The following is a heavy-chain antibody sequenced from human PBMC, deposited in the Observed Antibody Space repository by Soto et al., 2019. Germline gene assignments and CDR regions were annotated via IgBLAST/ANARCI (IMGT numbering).Heavy chain of an antibody. CDR3: ARVKAEQGGYPTYYFDY. CDR1: GFTFSSYS. V-gene: IGHV3-21*01. D-gene: IGHD2-15*01. Sequence: GGSLRLSCAASGFTFSSYSMNWVRQAPGKGLEWVSSISSSSSYIYYADSVKGRFTISRDNAKNSLYLQMNSLRAEDTAVYYCARVKAEQGGYPTYYFDYWGQGTLVTVSS. J-gene: IGHJ4*02. CDR2: ISSSSSYI.